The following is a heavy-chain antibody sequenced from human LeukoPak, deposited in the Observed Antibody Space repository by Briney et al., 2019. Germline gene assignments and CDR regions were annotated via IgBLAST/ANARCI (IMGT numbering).Heavy chain of an antibody. Sequence: SETLSLTCAVSGYSISSSNWWGWIRPPPGKGLEWIGYIYYSGSTYYNPSLKSRVTMSVDTSKNQFSLKLSSVTAVDTAVYYCARTSITGTTDFDYWGQGTLVTVSS. CDR3: ARTSITGTTDFDY. V-gene: IGHV4-28*01. CDR2: IYYSGST. J-gene: IGHJ4*02. CDR1: GYSISSSNW. D-gene: IGHD1-7*01.